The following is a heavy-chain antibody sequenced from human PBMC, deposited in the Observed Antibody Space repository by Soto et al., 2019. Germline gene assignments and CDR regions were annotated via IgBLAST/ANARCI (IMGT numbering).Heavy chain of an antibody. V-gene: IGHV1-18*01. CDR1: GYTFTRYG. CDR3: AKNGQPPYYYYGLDV. CDR2: ISGYNGDT. D-gene: IGHD2-8*01. Sequence: QGPLVQSGAEVKKPGTSVKVSCKASGYTFTRYGISWVRQAPGQGLEWMGWISGYNGDTNYAQSLQGRVTMTIDTSTSTAYMELRSLTSDDTAVYYCAKNGQPPYYYYGLDVWGQGTTVTVSS. J-gene: IGHJ6*02.